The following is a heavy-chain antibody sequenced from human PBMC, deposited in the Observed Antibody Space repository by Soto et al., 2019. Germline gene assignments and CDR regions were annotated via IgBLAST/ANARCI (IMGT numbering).Heavy chain of an antibody. J-gene: IGHJ6*02. Sequence: PSETLSLTGAVSGYAISSGYYWGWVRQPPGKGLEWIGSIYHSGSTYYNPSLKSRVTISVDTSKNQFSLRLSSVTAADTAVYYCARVYYGSGTYYNFGTGGMDVWGQGTTVTVSS. V-gene: IGHV4-38-2*01. D-gene: IGHD3-10*01. CDR1: GYAISSGYY. CDR2: IYHSGST. CDR3: ARVYYGSGTYYNFGTGGMDV.